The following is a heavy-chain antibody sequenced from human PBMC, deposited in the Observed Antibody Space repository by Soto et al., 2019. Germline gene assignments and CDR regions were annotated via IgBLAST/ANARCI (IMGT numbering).Heavy chain of an antibody. J-gene: IGHJ2*01. D-gene: IGHD1-20*01. CDR1: GYSFTTYW. Sequence: GESLKISCQGSGYSFTTYWIAWVRQMPGRGLEWMGRIGPSDSYTNYSPSFQGHVTISADKSISTAYLQWSSLKASDTAMYYCARRPRITGSWYLDLWGRGALVTVSS. V-gene: IGHV5-10-1*01. CDR2: IGPSDSYT. CDR3: ARRPRITGSWYLDL.